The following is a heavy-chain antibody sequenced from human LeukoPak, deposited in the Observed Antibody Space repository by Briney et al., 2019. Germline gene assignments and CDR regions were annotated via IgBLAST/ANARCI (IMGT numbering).Heavy chain of an antibody. Sequence: SETLSLTCAVYGGSFSGYSWSWIRQPPGKGLEWIGYIYYSGSTYYNPSLKSRVTISVDTSKNQFSLKLSSVTAADTAVYYCARDGIGSSTPFDYWGQGTLVTVSS. CDR2: IYYSGST. J-gene: IGHJ4*02. D-gene: IGHD6-6*01. CDR3: ARDGIGSSTPFDY. V-gene: IGHV4-30-4*07. CDR1: GGSFSGYS.